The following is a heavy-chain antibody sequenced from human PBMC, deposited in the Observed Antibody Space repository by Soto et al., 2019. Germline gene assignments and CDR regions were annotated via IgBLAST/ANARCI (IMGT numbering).Heavy chain of an antibody. CDR3: ARERISMVRGATFY. V-gene: IGHV1-69*13. J-gene: IGHJ4*02. CDR2: IIPIFGTA. Sequence: ASVKVSCKASGGTFSSYAISWVRQAPGQGLEWMGGIIPIFGTANYAQKFQGRVTITADESTSTAYMELSSLRYEDTAFYYCARERISMVRGATFYWGQGTLVTVSS. CDR1: GGTFSSYA. D-gene: IGHD3-10*01.